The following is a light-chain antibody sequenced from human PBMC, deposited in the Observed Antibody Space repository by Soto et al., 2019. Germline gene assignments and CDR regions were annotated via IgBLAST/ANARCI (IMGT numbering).Light chain of an antibody. CDR2: GAS. V-gene: IGKV3-20*01. J-gene: IGKJ4*01. Sequence: EIVLTQSPGTLSLSPGERATLSCRASQSVSSSYLAWYQQKPGQAPRLLIYGASSRATGIPDRFSGSGSGTEFPLTISRLAPEDFAVYYWQQYGRGVTFGGGTKVEIK. CDR3: QQYGRGVT. CDR1: QSVSSSY.